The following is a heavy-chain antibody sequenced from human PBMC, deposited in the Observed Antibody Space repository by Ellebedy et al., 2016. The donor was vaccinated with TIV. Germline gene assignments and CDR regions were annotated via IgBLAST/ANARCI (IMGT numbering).Heavy chain of an antibody. CDR2: ISPDGTDT. V-gene: IGHV3-74*01. CDR3: VRGSRGWNGIDY. Sequence: GESLKISCAASGFIFSNHWMYWVRQAPGKGPVWVSRISPDGTDTYYEDSVRGRFTISKDNGKNTLYVQMRSLRFEDTAVYYCVRGSRGWNGIDYWGQGILLTVSS. J-gene: IGHJ4*02. CDR1: GFIFSNHW. D-gene: IGHD6-19*01.